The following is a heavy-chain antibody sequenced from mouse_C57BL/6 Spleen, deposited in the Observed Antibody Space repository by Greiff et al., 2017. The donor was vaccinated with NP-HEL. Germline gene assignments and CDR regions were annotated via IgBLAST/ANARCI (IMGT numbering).Heavy chain of an antibody. CDR3: ARADDGIYAMDY. CDR1: GYSITSGYY. V-gene: IGHV3-6*01. J-gene: IGHJ4*01. Sequence: EVQLQESGPGLVKPSQSLSLTCSVTGYSITSGYYWNWIRQFPGNKLEWMGYISYDGSNNYNPSLKNRISITRDTSKNQFFLKLNSVTTEDTATYYCARADDGIYAMDYWGQGTSVTVSS. D-gene: IGHD2-12*01. CDR2: ISYDGSN.